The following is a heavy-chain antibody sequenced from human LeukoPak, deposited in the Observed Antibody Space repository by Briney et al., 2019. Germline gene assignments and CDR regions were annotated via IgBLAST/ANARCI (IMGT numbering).Heavy chain of an antibody. Sequence: SETLSLTCTVSGASISSSSYYWGYFRQPPGKGLEWIGSVYYNGNTYYNPSLKSRATISADTSKNQFSLKLSSVTAADTAVYYCARRGWGPFLYYFDYWGQGTLVTVSS. CDR2: VYYNGNT. V-gene: IGHV4-39*01. CDR1: GASISSSSYY. J-gene: IGHJ4*02. CDR3: ARRGWGPFLYYFDY. D-gene: IGHD1-26*01.